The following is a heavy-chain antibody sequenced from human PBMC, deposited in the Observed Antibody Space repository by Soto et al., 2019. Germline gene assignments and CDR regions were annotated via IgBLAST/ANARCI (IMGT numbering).Heavy chain of an antibody. J-gene: IGHJ4*02. CDR1: GGSISSGDYY. CDR3: ARVEGGSSGVFFDY. CDR2: IYYSGST. D-gene: IGHD6-6*01. Sequence: SETLSLTCTVSGGSISSGDYYWSWIRQPPGKGLEWIGYIYYSGSTYYNPSLKSRVTISVDTSKNQFSLKLSSVTAADTAVYYCARVEGGSSGVFFDYWGQGTLVTVTS. V-gene: IGHV4-30-4*01.